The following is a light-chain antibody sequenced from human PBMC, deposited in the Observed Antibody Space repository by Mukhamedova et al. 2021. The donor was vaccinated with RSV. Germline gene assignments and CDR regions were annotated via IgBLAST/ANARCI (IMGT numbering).Light chain of an antibody. J-gene: IGKJ5*01. CDR3: QQGYSTPYT. CDR2: AAS. Sequence: WYQRRVLGKAPKLLIYAASSLQSGVPSRFSGSGSGTDFTLNISSLQPDYFATYYCQQGYSTPYTFGQGTRLEI. V-gene: IGKV1-39*01.